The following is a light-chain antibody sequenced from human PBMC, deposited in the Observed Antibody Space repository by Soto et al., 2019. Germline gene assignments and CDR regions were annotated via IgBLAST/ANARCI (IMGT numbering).Light chain of an antibody. CDR1: QSIAYY. CDR3: QQSSNSPMYT. Sequence: DIQMTQSPSSLSASVGDRVTITCRASQSIAYYVNWFQQKPGKAPKLLIYAASSLQSGVPSRFSGSGSGTDFTLTISSLQPEDFATYYRQQSSNSPMYTFGQGT. J-gene: IGKJ2*01. CDR2: AAS. V-gene: IGKV1-39*01.